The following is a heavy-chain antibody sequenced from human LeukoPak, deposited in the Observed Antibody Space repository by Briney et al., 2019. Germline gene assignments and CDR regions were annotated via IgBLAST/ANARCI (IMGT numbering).Heavy chain of an antibody. CDR1: GGSISNYY. CDR3: ARSAYSSGFYYFDF. CDR2: IYYSGTT. Sequence: SETLCLTCTVSGGSISNYYWSWVRQPPGKGLEWIGYIYYSGTTNYNPSLKSRVTMSIDTSKNQSSLKLRSVTAAATAVYYCARSAYSSGFYYFDFWGEGALVTVSS. D-gene: IGHD3-22*01. V-gene: IGHV4-59*08. J-gene: IGHJ4*02.